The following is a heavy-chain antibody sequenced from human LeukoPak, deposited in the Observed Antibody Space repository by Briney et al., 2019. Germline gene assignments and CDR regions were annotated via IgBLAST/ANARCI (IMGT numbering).Heavy chain of an antibody. CDR1: GFTFNTYG. V-gene: IGHV3-7*01. D-gene: IGHD2-15*01. CDR2: IKQDGSEK. J-gene: IGHJ4*02. CDR3: ARDKGTVAATPTDY. Sequence: PGGSLRLSCAASGFTFNTYGMHWVRQAPGKGLEWVANIKQDGSEKYYVDSVKGRFTISRDNAKDSLYLQMDSLRAEDTAVHYCARDKGTVAATPTDYWGQGTLVTVSS.